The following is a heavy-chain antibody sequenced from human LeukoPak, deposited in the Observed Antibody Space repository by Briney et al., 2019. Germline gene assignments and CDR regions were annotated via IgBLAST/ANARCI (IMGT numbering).Heavy chain of an antibody. V-gene: IGHV3-74*01. Sequence: PWGSLRLSCAASGFTFSSYWMHWVRQAPGKGLVWVSRINSDGSSTSYADSVKGRFTISRDNAKNTLYLQMNSLRAEDTAVYYCARGAYSSSSKNDYWGQGTLVTVSS. J-gene: IGHJ4*02. CDR3: ARGAYSSSSKNDY. CDR1: GFTFSSYW. D-gene: IGHD6-13*01. CDR2: INSDGSST.